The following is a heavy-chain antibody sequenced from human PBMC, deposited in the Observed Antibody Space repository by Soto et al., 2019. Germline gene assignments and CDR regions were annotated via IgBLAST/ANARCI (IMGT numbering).Heavy chain of an antibody. D-gene: IGHD2-21*02. Sequence: PGGSLRLSCAGSGFTFSRYSMYWVRQAPGKGLEWVSSIGTRSDIYYADSVKGRFTISRDNAKNSLSLQMNSLRAEDTGVYYCAREETAWPLAYGLDVWGQGTTVTVSS. CDR2: IGTRSDI. J-gene: IGHJ6*02. V-gene: IGHV3-21*01. CDR3: AREETAWPLAYGLDV. CDR1: GFTFSRYS.